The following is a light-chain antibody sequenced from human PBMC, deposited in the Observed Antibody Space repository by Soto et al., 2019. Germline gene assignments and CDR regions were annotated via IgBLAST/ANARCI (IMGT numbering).Light chain of an antibody. CDR1: NSNIGAGYD. V-gene: IGLV2-14*01. CDR3: SSYTSSSTLDVV. Sequence: QSVLTQPPSVSGAPGQRVTISCTGTNSNIGAGYDVHWYQQHPGKAPKLMIYEVSNRPSGVSNRFSGSKSGNTASLTISGLQAEHEADYYCSSYTSSSTLDVVFGGGTKLTVL. J-gene: IGLJ2*01. CDR2: EVS.